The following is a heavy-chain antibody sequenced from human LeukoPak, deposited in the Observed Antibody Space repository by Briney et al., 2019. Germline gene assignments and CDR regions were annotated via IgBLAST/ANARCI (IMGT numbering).Heavy chain of an antibody. J-gene: IGHJ6*03. V-gene: IGHV4-59*08. Sequence: SETLSLTCTVSGGSISSYYWSWIRQPPGKGLEWIAYIYDSGSTNSNPSPKSRVTISAETSKNEFSLKLSSVTAADTAVYYCARLGFCSGGSCPYYLYYMDVWGKGTTVTVSS. CDR3: ARLGFCSGGSCPYYLYYMDV. CDR2: IYDSGST. CDR1: GGSISSYY. D-gene: IGHD2-15*01.